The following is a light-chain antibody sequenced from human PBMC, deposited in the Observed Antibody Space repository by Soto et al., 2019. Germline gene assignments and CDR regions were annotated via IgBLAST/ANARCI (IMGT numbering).Light chain of an antibody. J-gene: IGKJ5*01. Sequence: EIVLTHSPCTLSLSPGERATLSCRASQRVSSGYLAWYQQKPGQAPRLLIYGASNRATDIPDRFSGRGSGTDFTLTISRLEPEDFAVYYCQQYGSSPPSSTFGQGTRLEIK. CDR2: GAS. CDR1: QRVSSGY. CDR3: QQYGSSPPSST. V-gene: IGKV3-20*01.